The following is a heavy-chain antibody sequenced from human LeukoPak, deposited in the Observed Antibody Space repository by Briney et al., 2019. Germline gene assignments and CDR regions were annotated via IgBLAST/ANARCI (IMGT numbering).Heavy chain of an antibody. Sequence: PSETLSLTCAVSAMSFSAYYWGWIRQPPGKGLEWIGSIYYSGSTYYNPSLKSRVTISVDTSKNQFSLKLSSVTAADTAAYYCALFPIRLLEWSSYYYYYMDVWGKGTTVTVSS. CDR2: IYYSGST. CDR1: AMSFSAYY. V-gene: IGHV4-39*01. D-gene: IGHD3-3*01. CDR3: ALFPIRLLEWSSYYYYYMDV. J-gene: IGHJ6*03.